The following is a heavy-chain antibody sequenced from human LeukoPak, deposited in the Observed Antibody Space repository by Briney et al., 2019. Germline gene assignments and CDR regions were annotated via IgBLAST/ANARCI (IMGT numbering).Heavy chain of an antibody. J-gene: IGHJ3*02. CDR2: INRDGSEK. CDR3: ARPLAGDDAFDI. D-gene: IGHD7-27*01. Sequence: PGGSLRLSCAASGFTFSSYSINWVRQAPGKGLEWVANINRDGSEKYYVDSVKGRFTISRDNAKNSLYLQMNSLRAEDTSVYYCARPLAGDDAFDIWGQGTMVTVSS. CDR1: GFTFSSYS. V-gene: IGHV3-7*02.